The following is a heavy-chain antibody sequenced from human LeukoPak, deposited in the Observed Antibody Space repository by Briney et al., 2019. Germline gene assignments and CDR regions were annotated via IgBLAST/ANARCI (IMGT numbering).Heavy chain of an antibody. CDR2: ISAYNGNT. J-gene: IGHJ3*02. V-gene: IGHV1-18*01. Sequence: ASVKVSCKASSYIFINYGISWVRQAPGQGLEWMGWISAYNGNTNYAQNLQGRVTMTTDTSTSTAYMELRSLRSDDTAMYYCARGNYDILTGPRRTDAFDIWGQGTMVTVSS. CDR1: SYIFINYG. CDR3: ARGNYDILTGPRRTDAFDI. D-gene: IGHD3-9*01.